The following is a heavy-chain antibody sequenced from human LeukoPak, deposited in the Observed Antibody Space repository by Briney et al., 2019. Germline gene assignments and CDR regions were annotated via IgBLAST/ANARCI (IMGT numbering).Heavy chain of an antibody. V-gene: IGHV4-38-2*02. Sequence: KPSETLSLACTVSGYSISSGYYWGWIRQPPGQGLEWIGSIYHSGSTYYNPSLKSRVTISVDTSKNQFSLKLSSVTAADTAVYYCARAKPYYYYYMDVWGKGTTVTVSS. D-gene: IGHD1-14*01. CDR2: IYHSGST. CDR1: GYSISSGYY. CDR3: ARAKPYYYYYMDV. J-gene: IGHJ6*03.